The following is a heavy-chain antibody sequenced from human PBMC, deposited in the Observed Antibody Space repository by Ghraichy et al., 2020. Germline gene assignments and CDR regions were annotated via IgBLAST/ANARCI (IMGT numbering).Heavy chain of an antibody. CDR1: GFTFSSYG. CDR3: AKGLTLGIRGAFDI. D-gene: IGHD7-27*01. J-gene: IGHJ3*02. V-gene: IGHV3-30*18. CDR2: ISYDGSNK. Sequence: GGSLRLSCAASGFTFSSYGMHWVRQAPGKGLEWVVVISYDGSNKYYADSVKGRFTISRDNSKNTLYLQMNSLRAEDTAVYYCAKGLTLGIRGAFDIWGQGTMVTVSS.